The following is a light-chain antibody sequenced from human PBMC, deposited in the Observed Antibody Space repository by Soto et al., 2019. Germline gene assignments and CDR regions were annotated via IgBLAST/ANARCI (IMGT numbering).Light chain of an antibody. CDR1: SSNIGAGYD. Sequence: QSVLTQPPSVSGAPGQRVTISCTGSSSNIGAGYDVHWYQQLPGPAPKLLIYGNSNRPSGVPDRFSGSKSGTSASLAITGLQAEDEADYYCQSYDSSLSGRVVFGGGTQLTVL. CDR2: GNS. J-gene: IGLJ2*01. CDR3: QSYDSSLSGRVV. V-gene: IGLV1-40*01.